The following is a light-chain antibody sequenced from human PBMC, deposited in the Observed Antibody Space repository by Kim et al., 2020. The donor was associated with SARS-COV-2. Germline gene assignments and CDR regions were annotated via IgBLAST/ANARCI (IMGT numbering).Light chain of an antibody. CDR1: NIGSKS. CDR2: FDS. Sequence: SYELTQPPSVSVAPGKTARITCGGNNIGSKSVHWYQQKPGQAPVLVIYFDSDRPSGIPERFSGSNSGNTATLTISGVEAGDEADYYCLVWDSGSDLPLFG. V-gene: IGLV3-21*01. CDR3: LVWDSGSDLPL. J-gene: IGLJ3*02.